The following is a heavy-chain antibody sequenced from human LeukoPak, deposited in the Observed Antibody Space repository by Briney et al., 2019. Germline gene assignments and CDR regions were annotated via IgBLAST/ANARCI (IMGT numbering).Heavy chain of an antibody. CDR3: ARHFRHYDILTGYSH. Sequence: SGTLSLTCTVSGGSISSSSYYGGRIRQPPGKGLEWIGSIYYSGSTYYNPSLKSRATISVDTSKNQFSLKLSSVTAADTAVYYCARHFRHYDILTGYSHWGQGTLVTVSS. V-gene: IGHV4-39*01. J-gene: IGHJ4*02. CDR2: IYYSGST. CDR1: GGSISSSSYY. D-gene: IGHD3-9*01.